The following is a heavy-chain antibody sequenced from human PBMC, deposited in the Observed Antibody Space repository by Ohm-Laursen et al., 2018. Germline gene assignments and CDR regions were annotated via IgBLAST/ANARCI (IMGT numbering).Heavy chain of an antibody. D-gene: IGHD1-26*01. CDR2: ISVDSGNT. CDR1: GHIYG. V-gene: IGHV1-18*01. CDR3: ARDKGVGSYPLGGYYFDY. Sequence: SVKVSCKASGHIYGIGWVRQAPGQGLEWMGWISVDSGNTNYAQKLQGRISLTTDSSTTTVHMELSSLRSEDTAVYYCARDKGVGSYPLGGYYFDYWGQGTLVTVSS. J-gene: IGHJ4*02.